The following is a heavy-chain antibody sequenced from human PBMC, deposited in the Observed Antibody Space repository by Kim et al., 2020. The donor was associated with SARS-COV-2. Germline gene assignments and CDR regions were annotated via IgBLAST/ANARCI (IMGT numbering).Heavy chain of an antibody. J-gene: IGHJ4*02. CDR2: ISVTDAI. CDR1: GFTFTTYN. D-gene: IGHD7-27*01. V-gene: IGHV3-48*02. CDR3: ARDWNWGIDV. Sequence: GGSLRLSCAASGFTFTTYNMNWVRQAPGKGLEWISYISVTDAINYADSVKGRFTISRDYAKNSLDLQMNSLRDEDTAVYYCARDWNWGIDVWGQGTLVT.